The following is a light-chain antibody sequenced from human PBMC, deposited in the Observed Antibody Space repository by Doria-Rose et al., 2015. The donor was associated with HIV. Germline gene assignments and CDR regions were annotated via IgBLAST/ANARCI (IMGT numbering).Light chain of an antibody. V-gene: IGKV3-20*01. J-gene: IGKJ1*01. CDR3: HQYGTSWT. CDR1: QSFSSTY. CDR2: DGS. Sequence: QSPGTLSLSPGERATLSCRASQSFSSTYLAWYQQKPGQAPSLLIYDGSTRATGIPDRSSASGSGTDFTLTINRPEPEDFALYYCHQYGTSWTFGQGTKVEI.